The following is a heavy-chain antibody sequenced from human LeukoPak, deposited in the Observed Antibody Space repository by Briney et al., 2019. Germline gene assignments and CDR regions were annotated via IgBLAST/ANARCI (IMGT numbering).Heavy chain of an antibody. J-gene: IGHJ6*02. D-gene: IGHD6-19*01. V-gene: IGHV3-23*01. CDR1: GFTFSSYA. Sequence: GGSLRLSCAASGFTFSSYAMSWVRQAPGKGLEWVSAISGSGDSTYYADSVKGRFTISRDDSKNMLYLQMNSLRAEDTAVYYCASSGDSGWYYDYYYGMDVWGQGTTVTVSS. CDR2: ISGSGDST. CDR3: ASSGDSGWYYDYYYGMDV.